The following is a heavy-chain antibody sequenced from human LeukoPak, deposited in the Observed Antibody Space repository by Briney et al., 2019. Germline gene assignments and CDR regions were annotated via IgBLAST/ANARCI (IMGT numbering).Heavy chain of an antibody. Sequence: GGSLRLSCAASGFTFSSYGMHWVRQAPGKGLEWVAFIRYDGSNKYYADSVKGRFTISRDNSENTLYLQMNSVRAEDTAVYYCAKDLIRRHYYGSGSPIDYWGQGTLVTVSS. CDR3: AKDLIRRHYYGSGSPIDY. CDR1: GFTFSSYG. V-gene: IGHV3-30*02. D-gene: IGHD3-10*01. J-gene: IGHJ4*02. CDR2: IRYDGSNK.